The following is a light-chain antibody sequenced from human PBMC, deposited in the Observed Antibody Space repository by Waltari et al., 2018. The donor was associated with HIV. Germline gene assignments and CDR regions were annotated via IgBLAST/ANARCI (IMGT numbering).Light chain of an antibody. CDR3: CAYAGSSTYV. CDR2: EVD. Sequence: QSALTQPASVSGSPGQSITMSCTGRSSDVGAYKYVSWYHKRPGKAPIVMMFEVDKRPSGGASRVSGSKSGNTASLTISGLQADDEADYYCCAYAGSSTYVFGSGTTVTVL. J-gene: IGLJ1*01. CDR1: SSDVGAYKY. V-gene: IGLV2-23*02.